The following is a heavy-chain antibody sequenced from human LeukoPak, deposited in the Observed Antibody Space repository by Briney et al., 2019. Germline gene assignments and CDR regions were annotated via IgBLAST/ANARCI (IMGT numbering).Heavy chain of an antibody. J-gene: IGHJ4*02. D-gene: IGHD3-10*01. CDR1: GGSTINYF. Sequence: SETLSLTCTVSGGSTINYFRSWIRQPAGRGLEWIGHIYTSGTTHYNPYLKNRVTILLDTSKSQFSLQLNSVTAADSAVYYCARAEGSGSGAYTLDYWGQGILVTVSS. CDR2: IYTSGTT. CDR3: ARAEGSGSGAYTLDY. V-gene: IGHV4-4*07.